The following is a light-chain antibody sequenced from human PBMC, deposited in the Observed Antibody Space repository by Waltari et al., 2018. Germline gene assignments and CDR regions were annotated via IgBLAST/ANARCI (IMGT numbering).Light chain of an antibody. V-gene: IGKV3-11*01. Sequence: IVLTQSPATLSLFPGERATLSCRASQGISSFLAWYQQKPGQAPRLLVYDASNRATGIPARFSGSGSGADFTLTISSLEPEDFAVYYCQQRTNWPSFGGGTRVELK. CDR2: DAS. CDR1: QGISSF. J-gene: IGKJ4*01. CDR3: QQRTNWPS.